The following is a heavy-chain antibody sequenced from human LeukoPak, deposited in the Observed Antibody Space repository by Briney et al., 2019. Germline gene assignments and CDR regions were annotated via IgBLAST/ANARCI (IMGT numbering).Heavy chain of an antibody. J-gene: IGHJ4*02. D-gene: IGHD2-15*01. Sequence: PSETLSLTCTVSGGSISSGSYYWSWIRQPPGKGLEWIGYIYYSGNTHYNPSLKSRVIISVDTSKNQFSLKLSSVTAADTAVYYCARVPNYCSGGSCCDYWGQGTLVTVSS. CDR2: IYYSGNT. V-gene: IGHV4-61*01. CDR1: GGSISSGSYY. CDR3: ARVPNYCSGGSCCDY.